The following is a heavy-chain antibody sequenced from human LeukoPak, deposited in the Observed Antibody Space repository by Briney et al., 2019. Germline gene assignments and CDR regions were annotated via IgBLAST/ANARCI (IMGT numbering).Heavy chain of an antibody. Sequence: VGSLRLSCAASGLGFSDAWMTWVRQAPGKGLEWVANIKQDGSEKLYADSVKGRFTISRDNAKNSLYLQMNSLRAEDTAVYYCARNWPPVPCWGHGILVSVSS. J-gene: IGHJ4*01. CDR1: GLGFSDAW. V-gene: IGHV3-7*05. CDR3: ARNWPPVPC. CDR2: IKQDGSEK.